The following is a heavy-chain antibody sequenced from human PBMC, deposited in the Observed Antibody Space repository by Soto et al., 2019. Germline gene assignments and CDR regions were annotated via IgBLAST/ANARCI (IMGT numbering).Heavy chain of an antibody. CDR1: GFTFANAW. Sequence: EVQLVESGGGLVKPGESLKLSCATSGFTFANAWMRWVRQAPGKGLEWVGRMKSKTDAGTTDFAAPVQGRFSISRDDSKNTWYLHMTKVKVEDTVMYYCLTERGAGSYNGYSREDHWGQGTLVTVSS. D-gene: IGHD2-15*01. CDR3: LTERGAGSYNGYSREDH. J-gene: IGHJ4*02. CDR2: MKSKTDAGTT. V-gene: IGHV3-15*01.